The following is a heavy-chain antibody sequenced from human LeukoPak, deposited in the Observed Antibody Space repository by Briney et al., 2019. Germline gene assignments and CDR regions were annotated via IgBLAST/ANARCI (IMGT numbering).Heavy chain of an antibody. CDR1: GFTFSSYW. J-gene: IGHJ4*02. CDR3: ARRDVVVTGHYFDY. V-gene: IGHV3-23*01. Sequence: GGSLRLSCAASGFTFSSYWMHWVRQAPGKGLVWVSTTTDSGASTWYADSVKGRFTISRDNSKNTLQLQMNSLRAEDTAVYYCARRDVVVTGHYFDYWGQGILVTVSS. CDR2: TTDSGAST. D-gene: IGHD2-21*02.